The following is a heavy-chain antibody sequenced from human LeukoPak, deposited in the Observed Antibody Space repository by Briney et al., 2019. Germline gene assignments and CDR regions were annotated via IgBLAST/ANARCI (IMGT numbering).Heavy chain of an antibody. CDR2: IMEDGSEK. Sequence: GGSLRLSCATSGFTFNNYYMTWVRQAPGKGLEWVAHIMEDGSEKHYVDSVKGRFTISRDNAKNSLYLQMNSLGAEDTAVYYCARDSTGPGAFDIWAKGQWSPSLQ. J-gene: IGHJ3*02. V-gene: IGHV3-7*01. CDR1: GFTFNNYY. CDR3: ARDSTGPGAFDI. D-gene: IGHD2-8*02.